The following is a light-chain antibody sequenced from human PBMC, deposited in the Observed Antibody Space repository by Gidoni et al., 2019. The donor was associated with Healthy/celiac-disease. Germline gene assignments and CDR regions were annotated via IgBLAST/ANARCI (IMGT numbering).Light chain of an antibody. CDR1: QSVSSY. CDR2: DAS. CDR3: QQRSNWPPGYT. Sequence: IVLTQSTATLSLSPGERATPSCRASQSVSSYLAWYQQKPGQAPRLLIYDASNRATGIPARFSGSGSGTDFTLTISSLEPEDFAVYYCQQRSNWPPGYTFGQGTKLEIK. V-gene: IGKV3-11*01. J-gene: IGKJ2*01.